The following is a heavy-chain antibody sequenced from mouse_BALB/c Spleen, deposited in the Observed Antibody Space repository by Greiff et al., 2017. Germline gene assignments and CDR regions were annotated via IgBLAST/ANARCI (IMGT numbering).Heavy chain of an antibody. CDR1: GYTFTSYW. D-gene: IGHD1-1*01. CDR3: TRPYCYGSSLFAY. Sequence: VQLQQSGTVLARPGASVKMSCKASGYTFTSYWMHWVKQRPGQGLEWIGAIYPGNSDTSYNQKFKGKAKLTAVTSTSTAYMELSSLTNEDSAVYYCTRPYCYGSSLFAYWGQGTLVTVSA. CDR2: IYPGNSDT. J-gene: IGHJ3*01. V-gene: IGHV1-5*01.